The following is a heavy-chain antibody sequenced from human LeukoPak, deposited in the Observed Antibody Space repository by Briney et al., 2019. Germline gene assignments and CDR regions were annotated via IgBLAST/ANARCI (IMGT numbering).Heavy chain of an antibody. CDR1: GGSISSYY. V-gene: IGHV4-59*01. CDR2: IFYSGST. CDR3: ARAGSGWSFDY. Sequence: SETLSLTCTVSGGSISSYYWSWIRRPPGKGLEWIGYIFYSGSTNYNPSLKSRVTISVDTSKNQLSLKLTSVTAADSAVYYCARAGSGWSFDYWGQGTLVTVSS. J-gene: IGHJ4*02. D-gene: IGHD6-19*01.